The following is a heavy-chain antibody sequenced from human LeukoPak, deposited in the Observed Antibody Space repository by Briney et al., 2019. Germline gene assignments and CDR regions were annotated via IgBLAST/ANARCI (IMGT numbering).Heavy chain of an antibody. D-gene: IGHD2-2*01. J-gene: IGHJ3*02. CDR3: AREAVVPAANDAFDI. CDR2: IYTSGST. CDR1: GGSISSSSYY. Sequence: PSETLSLTCTVSGGSISSSSYYWSWIRQPAGKGLEWIGRIYTSGSTNYNPSLKSRVTMSVDTSKNQFSLKLSSVTAADTAVYYCAREAVVPAANDAFDIWGQGTMVTVSS. V-gene: IGHV4-61*02.